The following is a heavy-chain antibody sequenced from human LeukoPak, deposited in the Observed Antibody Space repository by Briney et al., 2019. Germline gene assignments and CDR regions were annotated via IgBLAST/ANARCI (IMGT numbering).Heavy chain of an antibody. CDR1: GGSISSSSYY. D-gene: IGHD2-15*01. V-gene: IGHV4-39*01. Sequence: PSETLSLTCTVSGGSISSSSYYWGWIRQPPGKGLEWIGSIYYSGSTYYNPSLKSRVTISVDTSKNQFSLKLSSVTAADTAVYYCARGDCSGGSCYLGWFDPWGQGTLVTVSS. CDR2: IYYSGST. J-gene: IGHJ5*02. CDR3: ARGDCSGGSCYLGWFDP.